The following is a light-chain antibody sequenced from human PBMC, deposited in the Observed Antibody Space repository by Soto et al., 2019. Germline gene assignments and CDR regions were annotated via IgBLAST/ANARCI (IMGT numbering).Light chain of an antibody. CDR2: GAS. CDR3: QQSYSTPQT. CDR1: QSISSY. J-gene: IGKJ1*01. Sequence: IQMTQSPSSLSASVGDRVTITCRASQSISSYLNWYQQKPGKAPKLLIYGASNLQSGVPSRFSGSGSGTDFTLTISWLQPEDFATYYCQQSYSTPQTFGQGAKVDVK. V-gene: IGKV1-39*01.